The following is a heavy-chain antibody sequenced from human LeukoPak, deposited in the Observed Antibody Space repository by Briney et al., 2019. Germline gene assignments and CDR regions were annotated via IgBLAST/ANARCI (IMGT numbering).Heavy chain of an antibody. CDR2: IYYSGST. CDR3: ARSYYYYYFDY. V-gene: IGHV4-39*01. J-gene: IGHJ4*02. CDR1: GGSISSSSYY. D-gene: IGHD3-10*01. Sequence: SETLSLTCTVSGGSISSSSYYWGWIRQPPGKGLEWIGSIYYSGSTYYNPSLKGRVTISVDTSKNQFSLKLSSVTAADTAVYYCARSYYYYYFDYWGQGTLVTVSS.